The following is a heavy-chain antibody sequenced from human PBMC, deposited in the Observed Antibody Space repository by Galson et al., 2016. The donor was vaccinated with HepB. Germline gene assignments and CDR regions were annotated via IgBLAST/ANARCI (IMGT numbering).Heavy chain of an antibody. V-gene: IGHV3-48*02. CDR1: GLNIRTYG. J-gene: IGHJ4*01. D-gene: IGHD6-19*01. Sequence: SLRLSCAASGLNIRTYGMNWVRQAPGKGLQWVSFISSTSTTINYADSVKGRFTISRDNANDTLYLQMNSLRDEDTALYFCVRGVVVVAGRRGILKVFPFDNWGRGTLVTVSS. CDR2: ISSTSTTI. CDR3: VRGVVVVAGRRGILKVFPFDN.